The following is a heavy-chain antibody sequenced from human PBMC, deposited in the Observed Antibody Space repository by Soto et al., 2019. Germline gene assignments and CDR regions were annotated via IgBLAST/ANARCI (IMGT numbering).Heavy chain of an antibody. CDR2: ISYDGSNK. CDR1: GFTFSSYG. D-gene: IGHD6-13*01. V-gene: IGHV3-30*18. J-gene: IGHJ5*02. Sequence: GGSLRLSCAASGFTFSSYGMHWVRQAPGKGLEWVAVISYDGSNKYYADSVKGRFTISRDNSKNTLYLQMNSLRAEDTAVYYCAKDLKAIAAAGTWFDPWGQGTLVTVSS. CDR3: AKDLKAIAAAGTWFDP.